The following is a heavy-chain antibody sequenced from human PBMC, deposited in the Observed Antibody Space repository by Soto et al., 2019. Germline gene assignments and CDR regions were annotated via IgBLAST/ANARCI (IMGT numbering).Heavy chain of an antibody. D-gene: IGHD2-2*01. CDR1: GASISSRDYY. CDR2: IDYNGVT. CDR3: GRVMIGTSRHTDSDY. J-gene: IGHJ4*02. V-gene: IGHV4-39*01. Sequence: SETMSLTCSVSGASISSRDYYWGWIRQTPGKGLEWIGNIDYNGVTYYNPSLKSLVTVSKDTSKNQFSLKVASVTAADTAIYYCGRVMIGTSRHTDSDYWGQGTQVTVSS.